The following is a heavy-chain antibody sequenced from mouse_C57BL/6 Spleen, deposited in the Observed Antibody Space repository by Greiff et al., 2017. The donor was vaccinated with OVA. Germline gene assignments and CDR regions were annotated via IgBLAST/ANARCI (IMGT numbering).Heavy chain of an antibody. CDR2: IYPSDSET. J-gene: IGHJ3*01. Sequence: QVQLQQPGAELVRPGSSVKLSCKASGYTFTSYWMDWVKQRPGQGLEWIGNIYPSDSETHYNQKFKDKATLTVDKSSSTAYMQLSSLTSEDSAVYYCARYYDYDPWFAYLGQGTLVTVSA. D-gene: IGHD2-4*01. CDR3: ARYYDYDPWFAY. CDR1: GYTFTSYW. V-gene: IGHV1-61*01.